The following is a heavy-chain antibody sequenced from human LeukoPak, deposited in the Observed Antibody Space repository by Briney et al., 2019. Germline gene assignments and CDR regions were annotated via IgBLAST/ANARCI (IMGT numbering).Heavy chain of an antibody. CDR3: ARNVKGYDYGDYGWFDP. CDR1: GYSFTSYW. V-gene: IGHV5-10-1*01. J-gene: IGHJ5*02. D-gene: IGHD4-17*01. Sequence: GESLKISCKGSGYSFTSYWISWVRQRPGKGLEWMGRIDPSDSYTNYSPSFQGHVTISADKSISTAYLQWSSLKASDTAMYYCARNVKGYDYGDYGWFDPWGQGTLVTVSS. CDR2: IDPSDSYT.